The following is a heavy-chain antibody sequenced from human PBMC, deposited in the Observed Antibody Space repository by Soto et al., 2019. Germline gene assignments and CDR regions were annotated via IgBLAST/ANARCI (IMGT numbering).Heavy chain of an antibody. Sequence: PGGSLRLSCAASGFTFSNAWMSWVRQAPGKGLEWVAVISYDGSNKYYADSVKGRFTISRDNSKITLYLQMNSLRAEDTAVYYFARVLQMPTIFGHSYYMDVWGKGTTVTVSS. CDR3: ARVLQMPTIFGHSYYMDV. CDR1: GFTFSNAW. J-gene: IGHJ6*03. V-gene: IGHV3-30*03. D-gene: IGHD3-3*01. CDR2: ISYDGSNK.